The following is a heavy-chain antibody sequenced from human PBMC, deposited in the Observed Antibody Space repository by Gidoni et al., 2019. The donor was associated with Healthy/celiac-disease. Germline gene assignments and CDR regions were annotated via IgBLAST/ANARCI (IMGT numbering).Heavy chain of an antibody. D-gene: IGHD6-6*01. J-gene: IGHJ6*02. CDR2: ISYDGSNK. Sequence: QVQLVESGGGVVQPGRSRRLSCAASGFTFSSYGMHWVRQAPGKGLEWVAVISYDGSNKYYADSVKGRFTISRDNSKNTLYLQMNSLRAEDTAVYYCAKSIALYYYGMDVWGQGTTVTVSS. CDR1: GFTFSSYG. V-gene: IGHV3-30*18. CDR3: AKSIALYYYGMDV.